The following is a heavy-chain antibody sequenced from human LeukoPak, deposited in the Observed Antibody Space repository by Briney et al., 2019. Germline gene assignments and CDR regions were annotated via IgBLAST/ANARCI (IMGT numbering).Heavy chain of an antibody. CDR2: IIPIFGTA. CDR1: GYTFTGYY. CDR3: ARDSADSRHY. J-gene: IGHJ4*02. D-gene: IGHD6-13*01. V-gene: IGHV1-69*13. Sequence: SVKVSCKASGYTFTGYYMHWVRQAPGQGLEWMGGIIPIFGTANYAQKFQGRVTITADESTSTAYMELSSLRSEDTAVYYCARDSADSRHYWGQGTLVTVSS.